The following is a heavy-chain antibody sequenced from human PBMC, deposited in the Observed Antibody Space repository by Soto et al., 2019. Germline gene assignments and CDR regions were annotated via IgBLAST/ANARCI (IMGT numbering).Heavy chain of an antibody. CDR1: GGTFSTYT. V-gene: IGHV1-69*02. CDR2: IIPILDMA. Sequence: QVQLVQSGAEVKKPGSSVKVSCKASGGTFSTYTINWVRQAPGQGLEWMGRIIPILDMADYAHKFQGRVTITADKSTSTVYMEVTSLRSEDTAVYYCATEYSGYDTQVGYWGQGTLVTVSS. J-gene: IGHJ4*02. CDR3: ATEYSGYDTQVGY. D-gene: IGHD5-12*01.